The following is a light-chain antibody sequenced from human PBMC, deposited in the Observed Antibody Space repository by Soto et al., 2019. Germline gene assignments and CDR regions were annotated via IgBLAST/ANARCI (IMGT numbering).Light chain of an antibody. CDR3: QQYNNWPIT. V-gene: IGKV3-15*01. CDR1: QSVGSN. J-gene: IGKJ5*01. Sequence: EIVMTQSPAILSVSPGERATLSCRASQSVGSNLAWYQQKPGQAPRLLIYGASTRATGIPARFSGSGSGTEFTLTLSSLQSEDFAVYSCQQYNNWPITFGQGTQLEIK. CDR2: GAS.